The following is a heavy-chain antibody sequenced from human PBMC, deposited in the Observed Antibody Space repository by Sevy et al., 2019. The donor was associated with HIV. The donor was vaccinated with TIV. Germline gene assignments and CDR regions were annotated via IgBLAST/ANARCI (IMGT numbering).Heavy chain of an antibody. CDR2: ISYDGSNK. D-gene: IGHD3-22*01. V-gene: IGHV3-30*04. CDR1: GFTFSSYA. J-gene: IGHJ3*01. CDR3: AKVLNPALESMMEVTVRSLKGFDV. Sequence: GGSLRLSCAASGFTFSSYAMHWVRQAPGKGLEWVAVISYDGSNKYYADSVKGRFTISRDNAKNTLYLQMNSLRADDTAVYYCAKVLNPALESMMEVTVRSLKGFDVWGQGTMVTVS.